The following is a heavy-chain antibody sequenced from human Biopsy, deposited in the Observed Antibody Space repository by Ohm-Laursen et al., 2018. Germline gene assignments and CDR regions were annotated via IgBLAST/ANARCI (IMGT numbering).Heavy chain of an antibody. CDR2: ISRSSTHI. CDR3: AGDLKERSGTTAYYSGLDV. V-gene: IGHV3-21*01. Sequence: SLRLSCTASGFTFSNYTINWVRQAPGKGLEWVSSISRSSTHIYYASSVQGRFTISRDNAESSLHLQMNSLTAADTAVYYCAGDLKERSGTTAYYSGLDVWGRGTTVTVSS. CDR1: GFTFSNYT. D-gene: IGHD1-1*01. J-gene: IGHJ6*02.